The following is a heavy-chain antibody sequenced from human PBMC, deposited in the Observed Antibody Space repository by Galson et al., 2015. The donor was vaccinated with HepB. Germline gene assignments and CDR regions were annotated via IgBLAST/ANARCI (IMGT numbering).Heavy chain of an antibody. CDR2: INWNGGST. CDR1: GFTFDDYG. V-gene: IGHV3-20*01. J-gene: IGHJ5*02. Sequence: SLRLSCAASGFTFDDYGMSWVRQAPGKGLEWVSGINWNGGSTGYADSVKGRFTISRDNAKNSLYLQMNSLRAEDTALYHCAREVSSGTIFGVVIDWFDPWGQGTLVTVSS. CDR3: AREVSSGTIFGVVIDWFDP. D-gene: IGHD3-3*01.